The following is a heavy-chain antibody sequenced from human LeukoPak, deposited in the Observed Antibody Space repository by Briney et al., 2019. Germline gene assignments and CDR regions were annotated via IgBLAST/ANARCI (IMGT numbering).Heavy chain of an antibody. CDR1: GYTFTSYY. Sequence: ASVKVSCKASGYTFTSYYMHWVRQAPGQGLEWMGIINPSGGSTSYAQKFQGRVTMTRDTSTSTVYMGLSSLRSDDTAVYYCARVRYCSSTSCPRETNWFDPWGQGTLVTVSS. CDR2: INPSGGST. J-gene: IGHJ5*02. CDR3: ARVRYCSSTSCPRETNWFDP. D-gene: IGHD2-2*01. V-gene: IGHV1-46*01.